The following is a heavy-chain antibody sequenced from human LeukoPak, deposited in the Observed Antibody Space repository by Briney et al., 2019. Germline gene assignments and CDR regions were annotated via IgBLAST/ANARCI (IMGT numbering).Heavy chain of an antibody. J-gene: IGHJ4*02. CDR3: ARDRLIAVAGTRFDY. D-gene: IGHD6-13*01. CDR2: IKQDGSEK. V-gene: IGHV3-7*05. Sequence: GGSLRLSCAASGFTFSSYWMSWVRQAPGKGLEWVANIKQDGSEKYYVDSVKGRFTISRDNAKNSLYLQMNSLRAEDTAVYYCARDRLIAVAGTRFDYWGQGTLVTVSS. CDR1: GFTFSSYW.